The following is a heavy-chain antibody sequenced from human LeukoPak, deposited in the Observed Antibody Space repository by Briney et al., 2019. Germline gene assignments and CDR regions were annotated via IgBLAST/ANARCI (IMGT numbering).Heavy chain of an antibody. CDR1: GFPFRSFV. Sequence: SGGSLRLSCAASGFPFRSFVMNWVRQAPGRGLEWVSGISGGGGKTYYADSVKGRFTISRDNSKNTLSLVLTSLRAEDTAVYYCAREVSAAGLTWDHYYYDMDVWGQGTTVTVSS. CDR2: ISGGGGKT. V-gene: IGHV3-23*01. D-gene: IGHD6-13*01. CDR3: AREVSAAGLTWDHYYYDMDV. J-gene: IGHJ6*02.